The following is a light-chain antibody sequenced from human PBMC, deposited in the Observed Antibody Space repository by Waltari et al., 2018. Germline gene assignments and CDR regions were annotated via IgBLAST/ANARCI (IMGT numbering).Light chain of an antibody. CDR2: SAS. CDR1: QSISSY. V-gene: IGKV1-39*01. J-gene: IGKJ4*01. Sequence: DIQMTQSPSSLSASVGDRVTITCRARQSISSYLNLDQQKPGKAPKLLIYSASSLQSGVPSRFSGSGSGTDFTLTISSLQPEDFATYYCQQSYSTLTFGGGTKVEIK. CDR3: QQSYSTLT.